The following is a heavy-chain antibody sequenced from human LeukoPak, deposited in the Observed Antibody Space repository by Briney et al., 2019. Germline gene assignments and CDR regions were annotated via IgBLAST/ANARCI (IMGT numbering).Heavy chain of an antibody. CDR3: ARGKVVPAATAPFFDY. D-gene: IGHD2-2*01. J-gene: IGHJ4*02. V-gene: IGHV4-59*12. Sequence: SETLSLTCTVSGGSMSSYYWSWIRQPPGKGLEWIGNIFYSGSTNYNASLKSRVTISVDTSKNQFSLKLSSVTAADTAVYYCARGKVVPAATAPFFDYWGQGTLVTVSS. CDR1: GGSMSSYY. CDR2: IFYSGST.